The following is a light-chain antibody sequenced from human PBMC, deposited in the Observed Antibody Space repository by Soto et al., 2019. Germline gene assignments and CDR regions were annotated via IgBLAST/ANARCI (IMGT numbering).Light chain of an antibody. Sequence: QSALTQPASVSGSPGQSITISCTGTSSDVGGYNYVSWYQQHPGKAPKLMIYEVSNRPSGVSNRFSDSKSGNTASLTISGLQAEDEDDYYCSSYTSSSTRVFGGGTKLTVL. CDR1: SSDVGGYNY. CDR2: EVS. CDR3: SSYTSSSTRV. V-gene: IGLV2-14*01. J-gene: IGLJ3*02.